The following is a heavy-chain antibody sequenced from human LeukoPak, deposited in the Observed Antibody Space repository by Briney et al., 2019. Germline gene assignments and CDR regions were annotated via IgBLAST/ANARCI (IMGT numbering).Heavy chain of an antibody. Sequence: ASVKVSCKASGGTFSSYAISWVRQAPGQGLEWMGGIIPIFGTANYAQKFQGRVTITADESTSIAYMELSSLRSEDTAVYYCARVEEMATIGYYFDYWGQGTLVTVSS. V-gene: IGHV1-69*13. CDR1: GGTFSSYA. J-gene: IGHJ4*02. CDR2: IIPIFGTA. CDR3: ARVEEMATIGYYFDY. D-gene: IGHD5-24*01.